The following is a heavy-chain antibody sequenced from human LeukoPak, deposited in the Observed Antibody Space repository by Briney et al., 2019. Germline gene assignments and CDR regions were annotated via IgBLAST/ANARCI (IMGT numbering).Heavy chain of an antibody. D-gene: IGHD3-10*01. V-gene: IGHV4-59*12. CDR1: GGSISSYY. Sequence: SETLSLTCTVSGGSISSYYWSWIRQPPGKGLEWIGYIYYSGSTNYNPSLKSRVTISVDTSKTQFSLKLSSVTAADTAVYYCARRVGYGSGSYQNYFDYWGQGTLVTVSS. J-gene: IGHJ4*02. CDR3: ARRVGYGSGSYQNYFDY. CDR2: IYYSGST.